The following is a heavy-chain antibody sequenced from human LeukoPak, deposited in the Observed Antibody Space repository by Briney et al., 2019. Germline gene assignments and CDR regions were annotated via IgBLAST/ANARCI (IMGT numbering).Heavy chain of an antibody. D-gene: IGHD1-26*01. CDR2: ISSSSSYI. V-gene: IGHV3-21*01. CDR1: GFTFSSYS. J-gene: IGHJ3*02. Sequence: GGSLRLSCAASGFTFSSYSMNWVRQAPGKGLEWVSSISSSSSYIYYADSVKGRFTISRDNAKNSLYLQMNSLRAEDTAVYYCARGSQWELLHAFDIWGQGTMVTVSS. CDR3: ARGSQWELLHAFDI.